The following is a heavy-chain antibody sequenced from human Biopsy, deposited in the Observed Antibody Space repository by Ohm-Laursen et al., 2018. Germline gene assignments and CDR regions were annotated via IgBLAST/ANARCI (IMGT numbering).Heavy chain of an antibody. CDR3: ARLTGDPSY. CDR1: GGSIKSYY. Sequence: SQTLSLTCTVSGGSIKSYYWNWIRQSPGKGLEWIGFIYYTGHTNYYPSLKSRATISVDTSKNQFSLKVISVPAADTAVYYCARLTGDPSYWGQGILVTVSS. D-gene: IGHD7-27*01. V-gene: IGHV4-59*01. J-gene: IGHJ4*02. CDR2: IYYTGHT.